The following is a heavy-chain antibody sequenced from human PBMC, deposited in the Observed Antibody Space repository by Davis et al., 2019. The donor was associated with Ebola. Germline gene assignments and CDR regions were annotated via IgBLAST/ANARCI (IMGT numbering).Heavy chain of an antibody. V-gene: IGHV1-2*04. Sequence: AASVKVSCKASGYTFTGYYIHWVRQAPGQGLEWMGWINPNSGDTKYSQKFQGWVTMTRDTPISTAYMELNRLTSDDTAVYNCARDRVCSGATCYAYFDFWGQGTLVTVSS. J-gene: IGHJ4*02. D-gene: IGHD2-15*01. CDR3: ARDRVCSGATCYAYFDF. CDR1: GYTFTGYY. CDR2: INPNSGDT.